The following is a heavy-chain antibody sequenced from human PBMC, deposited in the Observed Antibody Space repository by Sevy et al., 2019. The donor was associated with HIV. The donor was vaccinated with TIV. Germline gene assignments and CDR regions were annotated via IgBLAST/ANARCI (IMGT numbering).Heavy chain of an antibody. Sequence: GGSLRLSCAASGFTFSSYWMHWVRQAPGKGLVWVSHINTDGSSTTYADSVKGRFTISRDNAKNTLYLQVNTLTAEDTAVYYCARGGRVQHLVQASWGQGTLVTVSS. CDR1: GFTFSSYW. V-gene: IGHV3-74*01. CDR2: INTDGSST. J-gene: IGHJ4*02. CDR3: ARGGRVQHLVQAS. D-gene: IGHD6-13*01.